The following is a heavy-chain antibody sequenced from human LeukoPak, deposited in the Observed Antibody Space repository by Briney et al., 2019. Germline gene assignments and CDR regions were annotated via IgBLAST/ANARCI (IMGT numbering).Heavy chain of an antibody. CDR1: GFTFNTYA. V-gene: IGHV3-23*01. J-gene: IGHJ4*02. D-gene: IGHD6-19*01. Sequence: GGSLRLSCVASGFTFNTYAIYWVRQAPGKGLEWVSGICGSGGCTYYADSVKGRLTISRDNSKNTVYLQMNSLTADDTAIYYCAKTTVGYSSGRYPGWPADCWGQGTLVTVSS. CDR2: ICGSGGCT. CDR3: AKTTVGYSSGRYPGWPADC.